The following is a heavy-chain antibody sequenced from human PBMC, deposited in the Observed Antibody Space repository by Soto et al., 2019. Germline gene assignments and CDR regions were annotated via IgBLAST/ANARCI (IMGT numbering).Heavy chain of an antibody. CDR2: ISVSGNNA. J-gene: IGHJ4*02. Sequence: GGSLRLSCAASGFAFSTFAMTWVRQAPGKGLEWVAAISVSGNNAYYADSVKGRFTISRDNSQNSVFLQMSSLRADDTAVYYCARDQLRPGILYSLGVLLPEYGLWGQGTLVTVSS. CDR1: GFAFSTFA. CDR3: ARDQLRPGILYSLGVLLPEYGL. V-gene: IGHV3-23*01. D-gene: IGHD3-22*01.